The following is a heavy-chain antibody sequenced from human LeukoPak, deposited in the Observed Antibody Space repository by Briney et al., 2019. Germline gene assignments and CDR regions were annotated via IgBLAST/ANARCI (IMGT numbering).Heavy chain of an antibody. CDR3: AKVYGRHLTKMNYDFWSGYYSSLDY. CDR2: SSSSSSPI. J-gene: IGHJ4*02. V-gene: IGHV3-48*01. D-gene: IGHD3-3*01. CDR1: GFTFSSYS. Sequence: GGSLRLSCAASGFTFSSYSMNWVRQAPGKGLEWVSYSSSSSSPIYYADSVKGRFTISRDNSKNTLYLQMNSLRAEDTAVYYCAKVYGRHLTKMNYDFWSGYYSSLDYWGQGTLVTVSS.